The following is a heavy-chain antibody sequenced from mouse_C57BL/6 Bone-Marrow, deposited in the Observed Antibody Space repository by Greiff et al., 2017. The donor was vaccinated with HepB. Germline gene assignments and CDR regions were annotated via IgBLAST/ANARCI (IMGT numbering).Heavy chain of an antibody. Sequence: QVQLKESGAELARPGASVKLSCKASGYTFTSYGISWVKQRTGQGLEWIGEIYPRSGNTYYNEKFKGKATLTADKSSSTAYMELRSLTSEDSAVYFCARSLAPWFAYWGQGTLVTVSA. CDR2: IYPRSGNT. CDR3: ARSLAPWFAY. D-gene: IGHD6-1*01. CDR1: GYTFTSYG. J-gene: IGHJ3*01. V-gene: IGHV1-81*01.